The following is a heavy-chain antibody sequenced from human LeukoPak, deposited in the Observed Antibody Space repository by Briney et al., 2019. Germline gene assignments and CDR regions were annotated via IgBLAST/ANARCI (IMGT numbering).Heavy chain of an antibody. V-gene: IGHV3-43*01. J-gene: IGHJ4*02. Sequence: GGSLRLSCAASGFTFDDYTMHWVRQAPGKGLEWVSLISWDGGSTYYADSVKGRSTISRDNSKNSLYLQMNSLRTEDTALYYCAKDMEKGMVRGPFDYWGQGTLVTVSS. D-gene: IGHD3-10*01. CDR2: ISWDGGST. CDR1: GFTFDDYT. CDR3: AKDMEKGMVRGPFDY.